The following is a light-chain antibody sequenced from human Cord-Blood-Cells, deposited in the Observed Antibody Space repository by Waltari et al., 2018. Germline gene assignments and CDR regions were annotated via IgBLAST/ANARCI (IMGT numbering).Light chain of an antibody. Sequence: RVTITCRASQSISSYLNWYQQKPGKAPKLLIYAASSLQSGVPSRFSGSGSGTDFTLTISSLQPEDFATYYCQQSYSTPFTFGPGTKVDIK. J-gene: IGKJ3*01. CDR2: AAS. CDR1: QSISSY. V-gene: IGKV1-39*01. CDR3: QQSYSTPFT.